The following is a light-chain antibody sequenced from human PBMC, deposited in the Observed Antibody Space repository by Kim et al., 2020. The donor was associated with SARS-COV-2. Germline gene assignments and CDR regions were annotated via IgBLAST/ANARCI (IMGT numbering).Light chain of an antibody. CDR1: RNDVGNEG. J-gene: IGLJ3*02. CDR3: SAWDSSLSAWV. Sequence: LTQPPSVSKGLRQTATLTCTGTRNDVGNEGATWLQQHQGHPPKLLSSRNNNRPSGISERFSASRSGDTASLTITGLQPEDEADYYCSAWDSSLSAWVFGGGTQLTVL. V-gene: IGLV10-54*01. CDR2: RNN.